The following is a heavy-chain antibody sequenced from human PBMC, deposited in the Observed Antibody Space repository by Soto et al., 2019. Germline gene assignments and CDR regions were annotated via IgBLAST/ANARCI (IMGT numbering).Heavy chain of an antibody. CDR3: ARGLTYYYDSSGYYYDYYYYGMDV. D-gene: IGHD3-22*01. V-gene: IGHV1-18*01. Sequence: ASVKVSCKASGYTFTSYGISWVRQAPGQGLEWMGWISAYNGNTNYAQKLQGRVTMTTDTSTSTAYMELRSLRSDDTAVYYCARGLTYYYDSSGYYYDYYYYGMDVWGQGXTVTVSS. CDR1: GYTFTSYG. J-gene: IGHJ6*02. CDR2: ISAYNGNT.